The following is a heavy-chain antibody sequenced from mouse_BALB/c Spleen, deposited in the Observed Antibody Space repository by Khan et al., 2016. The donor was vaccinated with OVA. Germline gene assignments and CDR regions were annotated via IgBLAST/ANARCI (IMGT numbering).Heavy chain of an antibody. CDR1: GYTFSSYW. J-gene: IGHJ3*01. CDR3: ARGGYGGFAY. Sequence: QVQLQQPGGDLMKPGASVKISCKATGYTFSSYWIEWVKQRPGHGLEWIGQIFPGSVSTTYNEKFKGKATFTADPSSNTAYMQLSSLTSEDSADYYCARGGYGGFAYWGQGTLVTVSA. D-gene: IGHD2-2*01. CDR2: IFPGSVST. V-gene: IGHV1-9*01.